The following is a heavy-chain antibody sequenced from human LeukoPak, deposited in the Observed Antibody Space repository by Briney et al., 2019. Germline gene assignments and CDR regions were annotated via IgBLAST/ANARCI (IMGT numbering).Heavy chain of an antibody. Sequence: RAGGSLRLSCATSGFTFSDYGMHWVRQAPGKGLEWVAVIRYDGSNKYYAGSVKGRFTISRDNFQNTLYLQVSSLRAEDTAVYYCAKDGLVGSYYGQWIDFWGQGTLVTVSS. V-gene: IGHV3-30*18. CDR1: GFTFSDYG. D-gene: IGHD1-26*01. CDR2: IRYDGSNK. CDR3: AKDGLVGSYYGQWIDF. J-gene: IGHJ4*02.